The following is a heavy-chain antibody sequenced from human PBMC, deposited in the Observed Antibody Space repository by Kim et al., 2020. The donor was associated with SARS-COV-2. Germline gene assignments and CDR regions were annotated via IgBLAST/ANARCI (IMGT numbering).Heavy chain of an antibody. D-gene: IGHD2-2*01. CDR1: GFTFTSYA. J-gene: IGHJ4*02. Sequence: GGSLRLSCEASGFTFTSYAMTWVRQAPGKGLEWVASISITGGNTYYADSVKGRFTISRDNSRDTLFLHMNSLRAEDTAVYYCTKRTSGAWHFDYWGQGTLVTVSS. CDR2: ISITGGNT. CDR3: TKRTSGAWHFDY. V-gene: IGHV3-23*01.